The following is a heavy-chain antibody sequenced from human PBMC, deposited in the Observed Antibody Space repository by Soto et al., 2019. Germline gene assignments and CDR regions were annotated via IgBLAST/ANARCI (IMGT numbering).Heavy chain of an antibody. Sequence: LGGSLRLSCAASGFTFSSYWMHWVRQAPGKGLVWVSRINSDVSSTSYADSVKGRFTISRDNAKNTLYLQMNSLRAEDTAVYYCAKGDYYYYMDVWGKGTTVTVSS. CDR3: AKGDYYYYMDV. CDR1: GFTFSSYW. CDR2: INSDVSST. J-gene: IGHJ6*03. D-gene: IGHD3-16*01. V-gene: IGHV3-74*01.